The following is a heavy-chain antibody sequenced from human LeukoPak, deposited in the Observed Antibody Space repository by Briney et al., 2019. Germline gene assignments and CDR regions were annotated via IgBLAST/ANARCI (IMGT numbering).Heavy chain of an antibody. CDR2: IYPDDSDS. CDR1: GYSFDYYW. V-gene: IGHV5-51*01. Sequence: GEPLKISFKASGYSFDYYWIAWVRQMPGKGLEWMGIIYPDDSDSTYSPSFQGQVTISVDKSINTAYLQWSSLKASNTAIYYCARVGSVTNFGVVSYYFDYWGRGTLVTVSS. J-gene: IGHJ4*02. CDR3: ARVGSVTNFGVVSYYFDY. D-gene: IGHD3-3*01.